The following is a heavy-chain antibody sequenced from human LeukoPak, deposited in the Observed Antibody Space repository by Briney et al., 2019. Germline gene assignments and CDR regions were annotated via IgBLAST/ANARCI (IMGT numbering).Heavy chain of an antibody. D-gene: IGHD2-15*01. CDR1: GFTFSSYA. CDR3: ARENRDCSGGSCYRPGWFDP. Sequence: GGFLRLSCAASGFTFSSYAMSWVRQAPGKGVEWVSAISGSGGSTYYADSVKGRFTISRDNSKNTLYLQMNSLRAEDTAVYYCARENRDCSGGSCYRPGWFDPWGQGTLVTVSS. J-gene: IGHJ5*02. CDR2: ISGSGGST. V-gene: IGHV3-23*01.